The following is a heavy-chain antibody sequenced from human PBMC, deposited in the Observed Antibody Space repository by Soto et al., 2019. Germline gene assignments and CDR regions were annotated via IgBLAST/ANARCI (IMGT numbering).Heavy chain of an antibody. D-gene: IGHD2-15*01. CDR3: ARGSVVVVVAATRYWFDP. Sequence: SETLSLTCTVSGGSIDTYYWSWIRQPPGKGLQWIGYIYYSGSTTYSPSLKSRVTISVDTSKNQFSLKLSSVTAADTAVYYCARGSVVVVVAATRYWFDPWGQRTPVTVSS. CDR1: GGSIDTYY. J-gene: IGHJ5*02. CDR2: IYYSGST. V-gene: IGHV4-59*12.